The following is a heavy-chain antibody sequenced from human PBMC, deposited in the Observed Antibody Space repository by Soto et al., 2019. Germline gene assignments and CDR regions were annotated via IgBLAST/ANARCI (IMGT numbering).Heavy chain of an antibody. CDR2: IYTSGST. CDR1: GGSISSSY. CDR3: ARRFEGKVALGCKRSFDN. J-gene: IGHJ3*02. Sequence: SETLSLTCTVSGGSISSSYWSWLRQPAGEGLEWIGRIYTSGSTNYNPSLKSRVTMSVDTSKNHFSLKLSSVTAADTAVYFCARRFEGKVALGCKRSFDNWGQGTMVTVSS. D-gene: IGHD3-16*01. V-gene: IGHV4-4*07.